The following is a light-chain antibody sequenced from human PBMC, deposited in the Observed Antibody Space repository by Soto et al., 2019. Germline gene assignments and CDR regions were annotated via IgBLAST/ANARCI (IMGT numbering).Light chain of an antibody. J-gene: IGLJ1*01. Sequence: QSVLTQPASVSGSPGQSITISCTGTSSDVGGYNYVSWYQQHPGKAPKLIIYEVTHRPSGVSSRFYGSRSGNTASLTISGLQAEDEADYYCSSYTSSSTLYVFGTGTQLTVL. CDR1: SSDVGGYNY. CDR2: EVT. V-gene: IGLV2-14*01. CDR3: SSYTSSSTLYV.